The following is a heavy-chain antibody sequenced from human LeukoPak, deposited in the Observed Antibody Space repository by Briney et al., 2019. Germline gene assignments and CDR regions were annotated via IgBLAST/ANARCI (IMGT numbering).Heavy chain of an antibody. J-gene: IGHJ6*02. CDR2: IYYSGST. V-gene: IGHV4-61*01. CDR1: GGSVSSGNYC. Sequence: SETLSLTCTVSGGSVSSGNYCWSWIRQPPGKGLEWIGYIYYSGSTNYSPSLKSRVTTSVDTSKNQFSLKLSSVTAADTAVYYCARVSRGMDVWGQGTTVTVSS. CDR3: ARVSRGMDV.